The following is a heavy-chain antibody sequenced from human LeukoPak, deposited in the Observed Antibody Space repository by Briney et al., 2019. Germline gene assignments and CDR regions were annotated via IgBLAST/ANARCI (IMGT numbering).Heavy chain of an antibody. CDR3: AKLATATAPQQSAYAFDI. CDR2: IYPGGSDT. V-gene: IGHV5-51*01. J-gene: IGHJ3*02. CDR1: GYSFTNYW. D-gene: IGHD2-21*02. Sequence: GESLKISCEGSGYSFTNYWIGWVRQMPGKGLEWMTRIYPGGSDTRYSPSFKGQVTISVDKSISTAFLQWSSLKASDTAIYYCAKLATATAPQQSAYAFDIWGQGTVVTVSS.